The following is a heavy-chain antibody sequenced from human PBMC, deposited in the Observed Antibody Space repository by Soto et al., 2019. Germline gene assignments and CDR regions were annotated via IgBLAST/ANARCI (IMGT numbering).Heavy chain of an antibody. CDR2: ISSGDTTK. V-gene: IGHV3-11*01. CDR1: GFTFSDYY. Sequence: VQLVESGGGLVQPGGSLRLSCAASGFTFSDYYMSWIRQAPGKGPEWVSYISSGDTTKYYADSVKGRFTISRDNGKNSLYLQMNSLRAEDTAVYYCAGQYDPVPRSAFDIWGQGTMVTVSS. CDR3: AGQYDPVPRSAFDI. D-gene: IGHD3-16*01. J-gene: IGHJ3*02.